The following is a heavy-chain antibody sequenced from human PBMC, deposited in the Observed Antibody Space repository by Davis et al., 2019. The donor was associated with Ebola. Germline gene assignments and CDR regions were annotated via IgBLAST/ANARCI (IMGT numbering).Heavy chain of an antibody. D-gene: IGHD6-19*01. CDR2: ISGSGGST. CDR3: ARDGSSGWYFTFDY. J-gene: IGHJ4*02. CDR1: GFTFSSYA. Sequence: GGSLRLSCAASGFTFSSYAMSWVRQAPGKGLEWVSAISGSGGSTYYADSVKGRFTISRDNSKNTLYLQMNSLRAEDTAVYYCARDGSSGWYFTFDYWGQGTLVTVSS. V-gene: IGHV3-23*01.